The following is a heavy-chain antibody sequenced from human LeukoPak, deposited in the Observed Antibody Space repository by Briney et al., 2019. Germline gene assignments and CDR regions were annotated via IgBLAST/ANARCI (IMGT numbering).Heavy chain of an antibody. J-gene: IGHJ4*02. CDR2: ISSSNTYI. D-gene: IGHD2-2*02. V-gene: IGHV3-21*01. CDR1: GFNFIDNS. Sequence: GGPLRLSCAGSGFNFIDNSMHWVRQAPGKGLEWVSSISSSNTYIYYRDSVKGRFTISRDNAKNSLFLQMNSLRAEDTAVYYCARGYCSGTSCYMFASWGQETRVTVSS. CDR3: ARGYCSGTSCYMFAS.